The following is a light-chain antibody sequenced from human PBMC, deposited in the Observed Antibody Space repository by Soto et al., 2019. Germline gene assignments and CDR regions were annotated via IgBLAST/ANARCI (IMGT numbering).Light chain of an antibody. CDR3: QQHNNWPPRLT. CDR2: GAS. V-gene: IGKV3-15*01. CDR1: QTITSTY. J-gene: IGKJ4*01. Sequence: EIVLTQSPGTLSLSPGERATLSCRASQTITSTYLAWYQQKPGQAPRLLIYGASTRATGIPARFSGSGSGTEFTLTISSLQSEDFAVYYCQQHNNWPPRLTFGGGTKVDIK.